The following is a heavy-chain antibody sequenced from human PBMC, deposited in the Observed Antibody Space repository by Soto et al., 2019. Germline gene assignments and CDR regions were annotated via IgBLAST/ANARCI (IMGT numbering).Heavy chain of an antibody. D-gene: IGHD3-3*01. Sequence: SETLSLTCAVYGGSFSGYYWSWIRQPPGKGLEWIGEINHSGSTNYNPSLKSRVTISVDTSKNQFSLKLSSVTAADTAVYYCARLGKKYYDFWSGYSTDYYYYYGMDVWGQGTTVTVSS. V-gene: IGHV4-34*01. CDR2: INHSGST. CDR1: GGSFSGYY. CDR3: ARLGKKYYDFWSGYSTDYYYYYGMDV. J-gene: IGHJ6*02.